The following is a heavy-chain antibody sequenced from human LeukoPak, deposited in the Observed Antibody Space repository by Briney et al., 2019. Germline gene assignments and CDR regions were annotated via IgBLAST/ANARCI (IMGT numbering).Heavy chain of an antibody. CDR1: GFTLSSYW. CDR2: IKQDGSEK. Sequence: PGGSLRLSCAASGFTLSSYWMSWVRQAPGKGLEWVANIKQDGSEKYYVDSVQGRFTISRDNAKNSLYLQMNSLRAEDTAVYYCARDPDYGDYVNYFDYWGQGTLVTVSS. J-gene: IGHJ4*02. V-gene: IGHV3-7*01. D-gene: IGHD4-17*01. CDR3: ARDPDYGDYVNYFDY.